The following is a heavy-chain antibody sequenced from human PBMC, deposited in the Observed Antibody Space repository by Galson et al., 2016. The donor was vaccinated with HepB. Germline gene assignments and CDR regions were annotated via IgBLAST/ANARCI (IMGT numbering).Heavy chain of an antibody. CDR2: VHHTGRT. D-gene: IGHD2/OR15-2a*01. V-gene: IGHV4-4*02. Sequence: SETLSLTCTVSGASINSRNWWSWVRQPPGKGLEWIGEVHHTGRTHYNPSLKSRVFISVDKTKKQFSLTLSSVTAADTAVYFCARREGVSGNSLFDPWGQGTPVNVSS. CDR1: GASINSRNW. J-gene: IGHJ5*02. CDR3: ARREGVSGNSLFDP.